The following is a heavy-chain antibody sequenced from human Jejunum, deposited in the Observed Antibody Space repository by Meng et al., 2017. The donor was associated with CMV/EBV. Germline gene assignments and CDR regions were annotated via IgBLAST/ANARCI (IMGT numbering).Heavy chain of an antibody. CDR3: VKEGLEY. CDR1: GFTFSTYG. V-gene: IGHV3-30*02. Sequence: QVHLVESGGGVVQPGESLRLSCATSGFTFSTYGMHWVRQAPGKGLEWVTFIRNDGSNKYYVDSVKGRFTTSRDNSKNTVYLQVNSLRVEDTAVYYCVKEGLEYWGQGTLVTVSS. J-gene: IGHJ4*02. CDR2: IRNDGSNK. D-gene: IGHD6-6*01.